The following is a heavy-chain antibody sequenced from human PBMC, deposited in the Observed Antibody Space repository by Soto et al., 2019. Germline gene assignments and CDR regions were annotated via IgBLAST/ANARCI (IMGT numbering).Heavy chain of an antibody. CDR1: GYTFTSYA. D-gene: IGHD3-22*01. J-gene: IGHJ4*02. CDR3: ARDLVEVGSSGYFYYFDY. V-gene: IGHV1-3*01. CDR2: INAGNGNT. Sequence: ASVKVSCKASGYTFTSYAMHWVRQAPGQRLEWMGWINAGNGNTKYSQKFQGRVTITRDTSASTAYMELSSLRSGDTAVYYCARDLVEVGSSGYFYYFDYWGQGTLVTVSS.